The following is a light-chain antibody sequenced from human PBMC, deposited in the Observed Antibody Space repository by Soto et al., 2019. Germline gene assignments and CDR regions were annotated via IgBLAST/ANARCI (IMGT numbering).Light chain of an antibody. CDR1: QDISSY. CDR3: QQYDTLPS. J-gene: IGKJ4*01. Sequence: DIQMTQSPSSLSVSVGDRVTITCQASQDISSYLSWYQQKPGKAPKLLIYGASNLEIGVPSRFSGGGSGTEFTFTIRSLQPEDIGTYYCQQYDTLPSFGGGTKGDIK. V-gene: IGKV1-33*01. CDR2: GAS.